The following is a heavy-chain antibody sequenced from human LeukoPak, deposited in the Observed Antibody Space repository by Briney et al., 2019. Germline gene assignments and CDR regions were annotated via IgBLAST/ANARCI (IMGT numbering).Heavy chain of an antibody. CDR1: GGTFSSYA. CDR2: IIPIFGTA. CDR3: ARGPSFVKVRHIVVVTAFDY. Sequence: SVKVSCKASGGTFSSYAISWVRQAPGQGLEWMGGIIPIFGTANYAQKFQGRVTITVDESTSTAYMELSSLRSEDTAVYYCARGPSFVKVRHIVVVTAFDYWGQGTLVTVSS. D-gene: IGHD2-21*02. J-gene: IGHJ4*02. V-gene: IGHV1-69*13.